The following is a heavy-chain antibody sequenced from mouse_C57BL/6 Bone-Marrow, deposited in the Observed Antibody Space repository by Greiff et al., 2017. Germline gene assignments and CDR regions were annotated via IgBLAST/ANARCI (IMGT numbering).Heavy chain of an antibody. CDR2: IFPGGGST. D-gene: IGHD1-1*01. CDR3: ASDYYGSEGAMDY. V-gene: IGHV1-56*01. CDR1: GYTFTSHW. J-gene: IGHJ4*01. Sequence: VQLQQSGPELVRPGASVKISCKAPGYTFTSHWMQWVRQRPGQGLEWIGEIFPGGGSTYYNEKFKGKATLTVDTSSSTAYMQLSSLTSEDSAVYFCASDYYGSEGAMDYWGQGTSVTVSS.